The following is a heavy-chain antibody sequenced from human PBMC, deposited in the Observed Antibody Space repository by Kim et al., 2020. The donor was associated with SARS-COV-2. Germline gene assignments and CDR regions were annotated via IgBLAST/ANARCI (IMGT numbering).Heavy chain of an antibody. CDR1: GGSISSGGYY. CDR3: ARDSLDASPGAAAGTSGFDP. J-gene: IGHJ5*02. V-gene: IGHV4-31*03. D-gene: IGHD6-13*01. CDR2: IYYSGST. Sequence: SETLSLTCTVSGGSISSGGYYWSWIRQHPGKGLEWIGYIYYSGSTYYNPSLKSRVTISVDTSKNQFSLKLSSVTAADTAVYYCARDSLDASPGAAAGTSGFDPWGQGTLVTVSS.